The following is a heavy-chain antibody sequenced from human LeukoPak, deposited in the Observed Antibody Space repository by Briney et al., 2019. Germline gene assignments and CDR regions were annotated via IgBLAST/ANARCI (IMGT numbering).Heavy chain of an antibody. V-gene: IGHV4-34*01. J-gene: IGHJ5*02. CDR3: ARLKMQQLFGRDWFDP. CDR1: GGSFSGYY. CDR2: INHSGST. D-gene: IGHD6-13*01. Sequence: SETQSLTCAVYGGSFSGYYWSWIRQPPGKGLEWIGEINHSGSTNYNPSLKSRVTISVDTSKNQFSLKLSSVTAADTAVYYCARLKMQQLFGRDWFDPWGQGTLVTVSS.